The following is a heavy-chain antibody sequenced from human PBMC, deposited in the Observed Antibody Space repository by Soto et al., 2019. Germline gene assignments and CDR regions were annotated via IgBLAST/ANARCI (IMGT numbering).Heavy chain of an antibody. D-gene: IGHD6-13*01. Sequence: PGESLKISCKGPGYNFDTYWINWVRQTPGKGLEWMGRIDPIDSKTKYSPSLEGHITISVDKSISTTYLQWSSLKASDTAIYYCARRIAAAGGYYYYAFDVWGQGTEVTV. CDR2: IDPIDSKT. CDR1: GYNFDTYW. CDR3: ARRIAAAGGYYYYAFDV. V-gene: IGHV5-10-1*01. J-gene: IGHJ6*02.